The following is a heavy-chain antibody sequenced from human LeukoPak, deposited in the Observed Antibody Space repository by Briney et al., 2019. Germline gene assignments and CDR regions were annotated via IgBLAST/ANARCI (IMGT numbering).Heavy chain of an antibody. J-gene: IGHJ3*02. V-gene: IGHV3-20*04. D-gene: IGHD5-18*01. CDR2: INWNGGST. Sequence: GGSLRLSCAASGFTFDDYGMSWVRQAPGKGLEWVSGINWNGGSTGYADSVKGRFTISRDNAKNSLYLQMNSLRAEDTALYYCARDPNVDTAMVAADAFDIWGQGTMVTVSS. CDR3: ARDPNVDTAMVAADAFDI. CDR1: GFTFDDYG.